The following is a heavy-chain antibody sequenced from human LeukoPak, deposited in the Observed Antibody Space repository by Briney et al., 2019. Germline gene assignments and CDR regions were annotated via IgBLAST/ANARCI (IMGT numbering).Heavy chain of an antibody. CDR1: GDSVSSNSAG. J-gene: IGHJ6*02. V-gene: IGHV6-1*01. CDR2: TYDRCKWYN. CDR3: ARDSGNWGAYYYYYVMGV. D-gene: IGHD7-27*01. Sequence: SQTLSLTCAISGDSVSSNSAGWNWSRQSPSRGLEWLGKTYDRCKWYNDYAVSVKSRITINPDTSKNQFSLQLNSVTPEDTAVYYCARDSGNWGAYYYYYVMGVWGQGTTVTVSS.